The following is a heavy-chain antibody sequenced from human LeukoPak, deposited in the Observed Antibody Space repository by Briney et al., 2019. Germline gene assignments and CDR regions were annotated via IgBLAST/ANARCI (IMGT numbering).Heavy chain of an antibody. V-gene: IGHV3-21*01. CDR2: ISSSSSYI. CDR3: AQLERRVGWYFDL. Sequence: GGSLRLSCAASGFTFSSYSMNWVRQAPGKGLEWVSSISSSSSYIYYADSVKGRFTISRDNAKNSLYLQMNSLRAEDTAVYYCAQLERRVGWYFDLWGRGTLVTVSS. D-gene: IGHD1-1*01. J-gene: IGHJ2*01. CDR1: GFTFSSYS.